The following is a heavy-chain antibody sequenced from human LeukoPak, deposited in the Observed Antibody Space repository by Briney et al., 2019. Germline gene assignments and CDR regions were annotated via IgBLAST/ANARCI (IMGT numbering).Heavy chain of an antibody. J-gene: IGHJ4*02. CDR3: ARGGWDFDY. V-gene: IGHV3-48*02. CDR1: GFTFSTYS. D-gene: IGHD6-19*01. Sequence: PGGSLRLSCAASGFTFSTYSMNWVRQAPGKGLEWLSYISSSSRTIYYADSVRGRFTISRDNAKDSLYLQMNSLRDEDTAVYYCARGGWDFDYWGQGTLVTVSS. CDR2: ISSSSRTI.